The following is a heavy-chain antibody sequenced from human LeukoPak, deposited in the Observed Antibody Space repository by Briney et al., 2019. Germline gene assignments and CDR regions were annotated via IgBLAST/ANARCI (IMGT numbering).Heavy chain of an antibody. Sequence: SETLSLTCTVSGGSISSYYWSWIRQPPGKGLEGSGYIDYSVSTNYNPSLKSRVSISIDTSKNQFSLNLNSVTAAATDAYYCARLNGGNWGQGTLVTVSS. J-gene: IGHJ4*02. CDR1: GGSISSYY. D-gene: IGHD1-1*01. V-gene: IGHV4-59*08. CDR2: IDYSVST. CDR3: ARLNGGN.